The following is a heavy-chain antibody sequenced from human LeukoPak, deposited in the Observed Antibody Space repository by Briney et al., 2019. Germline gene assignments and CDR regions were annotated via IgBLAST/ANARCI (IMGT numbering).Heavy chain of an antibody. Sequence: TGVSLRLSCAASGFTFSSYAMYWVRQAPGKGLEWVTAIGGSDGSTYYADSVKGRFTISRDNSKNTLYLQMNSLRAEDTAVYYCAKAGIGGSSLYYFDYWGQGTLVTVSS. CDR1: GFTFSSYA. J-gene: IGHJ4*02. V-gene: IGHV3-23*01. CDR3: AKAGIGGSSLYYFDY. D-gene: IGHD6-6*01. CDR2: IGGSDGST.